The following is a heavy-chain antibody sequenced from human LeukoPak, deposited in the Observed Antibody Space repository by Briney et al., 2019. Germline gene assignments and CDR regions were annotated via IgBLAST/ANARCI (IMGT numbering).Heavy chain of an antibody. J-gene: IGHJ6*03. D-gene: IGHD5-12*01. CDR3: ARQYSGYAGSPLGHFYYYMDV. CDR2: LYYSGST. Sequence: TPSETLSLTCTVSGGSISSSRYYWGWIRQPPGKGLEWIGSLYYSGSTYYNPSLKSRVTISVDTSKNQFPLKLSSVTAADTAVYYCARQYSGYAGSPLGHFYYYMDVWGKGTTVTVSS. CDR1: GGSISSSRYY. V-gene: IGHV4-39*01.